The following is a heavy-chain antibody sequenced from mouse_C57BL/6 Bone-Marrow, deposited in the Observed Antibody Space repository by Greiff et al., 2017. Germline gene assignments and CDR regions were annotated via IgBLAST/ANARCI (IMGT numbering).Heavy chain of an antibody. CDR1: GFTFSSYA. CDR2: ISDGGSYT. V-gene: IGHV5-4*01. D-gene: IGHD1-1*01. Sequence: EVKLMESGGGLVKPGGSLKLSCAASGFTFSSYAMSWVRQTPEKRLEWVATISDGGSYTYYPDNVKGRFTISRDNAKNNLYLQMSHLKSEDTAMYYCARDRGYYDGSSYDYWGQGTTLTVSS. CDR3: ARDRGYYDGSSYDY. J-gene: IGHJ2*01.